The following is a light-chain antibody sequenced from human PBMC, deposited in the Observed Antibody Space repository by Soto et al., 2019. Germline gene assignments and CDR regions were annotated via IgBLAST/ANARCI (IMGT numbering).Light chain of an antibody. J-gene: IGKJ4*01. CDR2: DAS. V-gene: IGKV3-11*01. CDR1: QSVSYY. CDR3: QQRSSYPLT. Sequence: EIVLTQSPATQSLSPGERASLSCRASQSVSYYLAWYQQKPGQAPRLLIYDASNRAPGIPARFSGTGSGTDFTLTISSLEPEDLAVYYCQQRSSYPLTFGGGTNVGIK.